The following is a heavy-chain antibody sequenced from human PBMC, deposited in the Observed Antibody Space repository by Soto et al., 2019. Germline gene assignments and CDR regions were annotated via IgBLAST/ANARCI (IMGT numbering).Heavy chain of an antibody. CDR1: GFTFSSYA. V-gene: IGHV3-23*01. CDR2: ISGSGGST. D-gene: IGHD3-10*01. CDR3: ARTWRSYDGVGY. J-gene: IGHJ4*02. Sequence: GGSLRLSCAASGFTFSSYAMSWVRQAPGKGLEWVSAISGSGGSTYYADSVKGRFTISRDNSKNTLYLQMNSLRAEDTAVYYCARTWRSYDGVGYWGQGTLVTVSS.